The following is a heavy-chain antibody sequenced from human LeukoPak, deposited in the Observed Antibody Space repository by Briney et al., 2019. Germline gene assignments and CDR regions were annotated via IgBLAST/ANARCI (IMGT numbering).Heavy chain of an antibody. CDR3: AKGKKGSYCNGACYLTYYYYGRDV. V-gene: IGHV3-23*01. CDR2: IGAGGSKT. CDR1: GFTFSSFA. J-gene: IGHJ6*02. Sequence: GGSLRLSCAASGFTFSSFAMSWVRQAPGKGLEWVFIIGAGGSKTYYADSVKGRFTISRDNSKNTLYLQMNSLRAEDTSVYYCAKGKKGSYCNGACYLTYYYYGRDVGGQGTTATVSS. D-gene: IGHD2-21*02.